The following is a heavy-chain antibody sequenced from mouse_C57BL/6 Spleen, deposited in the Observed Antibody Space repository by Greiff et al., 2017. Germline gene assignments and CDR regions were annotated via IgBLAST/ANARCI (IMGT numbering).Heavy chain of an antibody. Sequence: QVQLQQSGAELVKPGASVKISCKASGYAFSSYWMNWVKQRPGKGLEWIGQIYPGDGDTNYNGKFKGKATLTADKSSSTAYMQLSSLTSEDSAVYFCARSSSPWYFDYWGQGTTLTVSS. CDR2: IYPGDGDT. J-gene: IGHJ2*01. D-gene: IGHD1-1*01. V-gene: IGHV1-80*01. CDR3: ARSSSPWYFDY. CDR1: GYAFSSYW.